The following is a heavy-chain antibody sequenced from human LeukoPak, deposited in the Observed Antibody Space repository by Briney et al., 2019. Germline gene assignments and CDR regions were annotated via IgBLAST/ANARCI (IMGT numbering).Heavy chain of an antibody. CDR1: GFTFSSYA. J-gene: IGHJ4*02. CDR3: AKSYYYDSSGYPSGFDY. CDR2: ISGSGGST. D-gene: IGHD3-22*01. V-gene: IGHV3-23*01. Sequence: PGGSLRLSCAASGFTFSSYAMSWVRQAPGKGLEWVSAISGSGGSTYYADSVKGRFTISRDNSKNTLYLQMNSLRAEDTAVYYCAKSYYYDSSGYPSGFDYWGQGTLVTVSS.